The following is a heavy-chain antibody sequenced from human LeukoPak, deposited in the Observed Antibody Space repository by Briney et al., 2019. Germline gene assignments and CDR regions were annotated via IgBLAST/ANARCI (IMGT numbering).Heavy chain of an antibody. CDR1: GFDFGSDR. CDR3: SRDRPRYFEY. Sequence: PGGSLRLSCVGSGFDFGSDRMTWVRQAPWKGPEWISYISGNSATKYYTDSVKGRFTVSRDNAQNLLFLQMDSLRVEDTAVYYCSRDRPRYFEYWGLGTLVTVSS. J-gene: IGHJ4*02. V-gene: IGHV3-48*01. CDR2: ISGNSATK.